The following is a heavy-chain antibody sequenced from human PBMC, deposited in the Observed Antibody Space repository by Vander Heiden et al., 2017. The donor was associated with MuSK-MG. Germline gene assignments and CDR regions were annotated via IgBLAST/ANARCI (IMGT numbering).Heavy chain of an antibody. CDR2: MYFSGRST. J-gene: IGHJ2*01. CDR3: ARQVILDWYFDL. Sequence: QVQLQESGPGLVRPSETLSLTCTVSGGSISSSNYYWAWLRQPPGKGLEWIGSMYFSGRSTFYNPTLKNRVTVSVDTSKNEFSLRVNSVTAADTAVYFCARQVILDWYFDLWGRGTLVSASS. CDR1: GGSISSSNYY. V-gene: IGHV4-39*01. D-gene: IGHD2-15*01.